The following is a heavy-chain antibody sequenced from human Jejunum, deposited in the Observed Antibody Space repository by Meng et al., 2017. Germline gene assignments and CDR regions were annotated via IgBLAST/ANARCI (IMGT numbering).Heavy chain of an antibody. J-gene: IGHJ5*02. CDR3: ASYAATVTTLGVVWFDP. V-gene: IGHV4-39*07. CDR1: GGSISSSSYY. D-gene: IGHD4-17*01. Sequence: HLQLQESGPGLVKPSETLSLTCTVSGGSISSSSYYWGWIRQPPGKGLEWIGSIYYSGSTYYNPSLKSRVTISVDTSKNQFSLKLSSVTAADTAVYYCASYAATVTTLGVVWFDPWGQGTLVTVSS. CDR2: IYYSGST.